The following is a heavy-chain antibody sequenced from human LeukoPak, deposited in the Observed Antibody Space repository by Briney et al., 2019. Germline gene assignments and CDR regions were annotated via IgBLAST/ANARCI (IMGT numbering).Heavy chain of an antibody. Sequence: GGSLRLSCAASGFTFSSYGMHWVRQTPGKGLEWVAVIWYDGSNKYYADSMKGRFTISRDNSKNTLYLQMNSLRAEDTAVYYCARGPVAYYYGSGTGGMDVWGKGTTVTVSS. CDR1: GFTFSSYG. D-gene: IGHD3-10*01. CDR2: IWYDGSNK. J-gene: IGHJ6*04. V-gene: IGHV3-33*01. CDR3: ARGPVAYYYGSGTGGMDV.